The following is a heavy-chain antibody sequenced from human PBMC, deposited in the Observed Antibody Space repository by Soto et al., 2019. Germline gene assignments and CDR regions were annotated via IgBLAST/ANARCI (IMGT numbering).Heavy chain of an antibody. V-gene: IGHV4-59*01. Sequence: QVQLRESGPGLVTPSETLSLTCTVSSGSIGTYFWSWLRQPPGKGLEWIGYIYYSGTTNYNPSLKSRVTIFLDTSKNQFSLRLSSVTAADTAVYYCARGRGGTYDAFDIWGQGTLVTVSS. CDR1: SGSIGTYF. CDR2: IYYSGTT. J-gene: IGHJ3*02. D-gene: IGHD1-26*01. CDR3: ARGRGGTYDAFDI.